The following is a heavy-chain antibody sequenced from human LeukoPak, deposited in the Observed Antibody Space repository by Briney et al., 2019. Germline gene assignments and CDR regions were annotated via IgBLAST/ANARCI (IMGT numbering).Heavy chain of an antibody. CDR2: IWYDGHNK. D-gene: IGHD6-25*01. J-gene: IGHJ4*02. CDR1: GFIFSNYG. CDR3: AREWGRIAAAGGPDY. Sequence: GRSLRLSCEASGFIFSNYGMHWVRQAPGKGLEWVALIWYDGHNKFRADSVKGRFTISRDNSKNTLYLQMDSLRVEDTAVYYCAREWGRIAAAGGPDYWGQGTLVTVSS. V-gene: IGHV3-33*01.